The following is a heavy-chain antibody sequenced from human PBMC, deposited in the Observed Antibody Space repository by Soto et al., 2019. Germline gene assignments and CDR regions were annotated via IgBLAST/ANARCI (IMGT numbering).Heavy chain of an antibody. V-gene: IGHV1-18*01. CDR1: GYTFTSYG. CDR3: ARFEYYYDSSGYYYFDYFDY. J-gene: IGHJ4*02. CDR2: ISAYNGNT. Sequence: AASVKVSCKASGYTFTSYGISWVRQAPGQGLEWMGWISAYNGNTNYAQKLQGRVTMTTDTSTSTAYMELRSLRSDDTAVYYCARFEYYYDSSGYYYFDYFDYWGQGTLVTVSS. D-gene: IGHD3-22*01.